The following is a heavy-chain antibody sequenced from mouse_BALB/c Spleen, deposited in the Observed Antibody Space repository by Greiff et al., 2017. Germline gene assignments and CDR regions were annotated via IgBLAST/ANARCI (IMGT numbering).Heavy chain of an antibody. D-gene: IGHD1-1*01. J-gene: IGHJ2*01. CDR2: IDTSDSYT. Sequence: VQLQQPGAELVMPGASVKMSCKASGYTFTDYWMHWVKQRPGQGLEWIGAIDTSDSYTSYNQKFKGKATLTVDESSSTAYMQLSSLTSEDSAVYYCARTGYYGSNYFDYWGQGTTLTVSS. V-gene: IGHV1-69*01. CDR1: GYTFTDYW. CDR3: ARTGYYGSNYFDY.